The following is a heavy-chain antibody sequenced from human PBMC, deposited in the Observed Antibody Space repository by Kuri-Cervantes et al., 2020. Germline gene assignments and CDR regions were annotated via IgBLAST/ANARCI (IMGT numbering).Heavy chain of an antibody. CDR2: INPNSGGT. Sequence: ASVKVSCKASGYTFTGYYMHWVRQAPGQGLEWMGWINPNSGGTNYAQKFQGRVTMTRDTSTSTVYMELSSLRSEDTAVYYCAKGGAIYSTGSYATYYFDYWGQGTLVTVSS. CDR3: AKGGAIYSTGSYATYYFDY. V-gene: IGHV1-2*02. J-gene: IGHJ4*02. D-gene: IGHD3-10*01. CDR1: GYTFTGYY.